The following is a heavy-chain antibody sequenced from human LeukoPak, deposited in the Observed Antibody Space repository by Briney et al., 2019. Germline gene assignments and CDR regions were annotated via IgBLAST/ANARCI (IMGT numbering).Heavy chain of an antibody. CDR1: GFTFSDYY. J-gene: IGHJ4*02. CDR3: ARDPSTSRWYQGVNLAY. D-gene: IGHD6-13*01. Sequence: GGSLRLSCAASGFTFSDYYMSWIRQAPGKGLELVSDISSSGSTIYYADPVKGRFTISRDNAKNSLYLQMNSLRAEDTAVYYCARDPSTSRWYQGVNLAYWGQGALVTVSS. CDR2: ISSSGSTI. V-gene: IGHV3-11*04.